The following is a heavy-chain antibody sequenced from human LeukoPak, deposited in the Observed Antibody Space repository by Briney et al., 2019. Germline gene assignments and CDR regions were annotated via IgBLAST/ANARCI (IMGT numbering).Heavy chain of an antibody. D-gene: IGHD2-15*01. CDR3: ARAPHSSAGDNFDY. V-gene: IGHV1-46*01. J-gene: IGHJ4*02. CDR2: INPSGGST. CDR1: GYTFTSFH. Sequence: ASVKVSCKASGYTFTSFHMHWVRQAPGQGLEWMGIINPSGGSTSYPQEFQGRVTMTRDTSTSTVYMELSSLRSEDTAVYYCARAPHSSAGDNFDYWGQGTLVTVSS.